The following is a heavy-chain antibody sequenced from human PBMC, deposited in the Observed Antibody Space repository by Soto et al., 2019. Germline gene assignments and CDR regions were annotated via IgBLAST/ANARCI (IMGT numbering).Heavy chain of an antibody. Sequence: GGSLRLSCAASGFTFSSYGMHWVRQAPGKGLEWVAVIWYDGSNKYYADSVKGRFTISRDNSKITLYLQMNSLRAEDTAVYYCAREPNYYLNNWFDPWGQGTLVTVSS. CDR3: AREPNYYLNNWFDP. D-gene: IGHD3-22*01. CDR1: GFTFSSYG. CDR2: IWYDGSNK. J-gene: IGHJ5*02. V-gene: IGHV3-33*01.